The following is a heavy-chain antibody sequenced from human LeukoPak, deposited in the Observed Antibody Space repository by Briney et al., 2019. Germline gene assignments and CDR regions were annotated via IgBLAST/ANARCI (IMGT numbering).Heavy chain of an antibody. Sequence: PGGSLRLSRVASGFPFSSYWMTWVRQAPGKGLEWVANIKQDGSKKSYVDSVKGRFTISRDNAKNSLYLQMNSLGAEDTAIYYCTRVGYIDEGIDYWGQGTLVTVPS. CDR1: GFPFSSYW. CDR2: IKQDGSKK. J-gene: IGHJ4*02. V-gene: IGHV3-7*04. CDR3: TRVGYIDEGIDY. D-gene: IGHD5-24*01.